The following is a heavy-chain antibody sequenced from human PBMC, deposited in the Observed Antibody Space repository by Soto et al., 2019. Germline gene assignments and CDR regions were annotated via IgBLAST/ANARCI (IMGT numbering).Heavy chain of an antibody. J-gene: IGHJ4*02. CDR1: GYTLTRYD. CDR2: MNPNTGNS. V-gene: IGHV1-8*01. D-gene: IGHD1-1*01. CDR3: ARRAETNGWNGFGADKYYFDF. Sequence: ASVKVSWKASGYTLTRYDIYWGRPATGQRLEWMGWMNPNTGNSGYAKKFQGRVTMTSDTSITTAHMELSSLRSDDTAVYYCARRAETNGWNGFGADKYYFDFWGQGILVTVSS.